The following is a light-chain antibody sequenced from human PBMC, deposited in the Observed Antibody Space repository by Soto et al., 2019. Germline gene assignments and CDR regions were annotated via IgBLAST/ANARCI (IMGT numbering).Light chain of an antibody. CDR1: QAISSQ. CDR3: HQAKTFPLT. CDR2: AAS. Sequence: DIQMTQSPSSVSASVGDRVTITCRASQAISSQLAGYQQKPGKAPKLLMNAASTLQSGVPSRFRGRGYGTDFTLTISSLQPEHFDTYYCHQAKTFPLTFGGGTKVEIK. J-gene: IGKJ4*01. V-gene: IGKV1-12*01.